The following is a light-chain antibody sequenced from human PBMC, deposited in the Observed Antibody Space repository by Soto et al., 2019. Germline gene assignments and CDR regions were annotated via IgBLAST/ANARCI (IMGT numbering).Light chain of an antibody. CDR2: GAS. Sequence: EIMLTQSPGTLSLSPGQRATLSCRASQSVSSNYLAWYQQKPGQAPRLLIYGASSRATGIPDRFSGSGSGTESTLTISSLQSEDFAVYYCQQYNNWPRTFGQGTKVDIK. J-gene: IGKJ1*01. CDR3: QQYNNWPRT. V-gene: IGKV3-20*01. CDR1: QSVSSNY.